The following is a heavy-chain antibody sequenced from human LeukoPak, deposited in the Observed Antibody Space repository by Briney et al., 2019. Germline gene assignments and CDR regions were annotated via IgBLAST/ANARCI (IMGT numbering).Heavy chain of an antibody. V-gene: IGHV3-30*03. CDR1: GFTFTNFA. J-gene: IGHJ4*02. CDR2: ISDDGNNK. D-gene: IGHD3-22*01. Sequence: GGSLRLSCAASGFTFTNFAMHWVRQAPGKGLEWVTVISDDGNNKYFADSVKGRFTISRDNSKNTLYLQMNSLRAEDTAVYYCAREALNYYDSSGYYYRPLDYWGQGTLVTVSS. CDR3: AREALNYYDSSGYYYRPLDY.